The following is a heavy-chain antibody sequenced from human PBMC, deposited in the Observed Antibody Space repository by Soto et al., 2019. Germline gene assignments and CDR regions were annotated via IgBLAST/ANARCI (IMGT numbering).Heavy chain of an antibody. CDR1: GFTFSSYG. CDR3: ARSPYDILTGLEYWFDP. Sequence: GGSLRLSCAASGFTFSSYGMHWVRQAPGKGLEWVAVIWYDGSNKYYADSVKGRFTISRDNSKNTLYLQMNSLRAEDTAVYYCARSPYDILTGLEYWFDPWGQGTLVTVSS. J-gene: IGHJ5*02. V-gene: IGHV3-33*01. D-gene: IGHD3-9*01. CDR2: IWYDGSNK.